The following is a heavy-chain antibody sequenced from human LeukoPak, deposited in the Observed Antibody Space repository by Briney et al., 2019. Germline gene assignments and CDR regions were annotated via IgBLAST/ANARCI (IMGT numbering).Heavy chain of an antibody. J-gene: IGHJ3*02. Sequence: GASVKVSCKASGYAFTNFYLHWVRQAPGQGLEWMGIINPTTGSTTYAQKLQGRVTMTRDMSTSTVYMELSSLRSEDTAVYYCAFSTLGESSGYFPVIWGQGTMVTVSS. CDR2: INPTTGST. CDR1: GYAFTNFY. D-gene: IGHD3-22*01. V-gene: IGHV1-46*03. CDR3: AFSTLGESSGYFPVI.